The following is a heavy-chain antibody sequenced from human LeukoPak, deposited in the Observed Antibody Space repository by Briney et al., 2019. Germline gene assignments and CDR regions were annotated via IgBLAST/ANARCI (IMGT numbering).Heavy chain of an antibody. V-gene: IGHV4-34*01. Sequence: PSETLSLTGAVYGGSFSGYFWSWIRQPPGKGLEWIGEINHSGSTNYNPSLKSRVTISVDTSKNQFSLKLTSVTAADTAVYYCASGWNYYESSGYYYPMIWGQGTMVTVSS. CDR1: GGSFSGYF. CDR3: ASGWNYYESSGYYYPMI. CDR2: INHSGST. J-gene: IGHJ3*02. D-gene: IGHD3-22*01.